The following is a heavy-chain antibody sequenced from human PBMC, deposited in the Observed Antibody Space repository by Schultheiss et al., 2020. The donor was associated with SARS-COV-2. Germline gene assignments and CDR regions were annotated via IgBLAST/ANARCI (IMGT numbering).Heavy chain of an antibody. Sequence: ASVKVSCKAAGYTFTNYYMNWVRQAPGHGLEWMGIINPRGGSTRFVQKFQGRVTVTRDTSTSTVYMELRSLRSEDTAVYYCARDRTPWGIPVAGEGVDFDYYYGMDVWGQGTTVTVSS. D-gene: IGHD6-19*01. CDR1: GYTFTNYY. CDR2: INPRGGST. V-gene: IGHV1-46*01. J-gene: IGHJ6*02. CDR3: ARDRTPWGIPVAGEGVDFDYYYGMDV.